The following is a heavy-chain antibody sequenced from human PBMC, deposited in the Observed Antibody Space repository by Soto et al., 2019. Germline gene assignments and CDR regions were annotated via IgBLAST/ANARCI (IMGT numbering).Heavy chain of an antibody. V-gene: IGHV1-2*02. J-gene: IGHJ5*02. CDR3: ATVDGVFGIWFDP. CDR2: INPNSGST. D-gene: IGHD3-16*01. CDR1: GYTFTGHY. Sequence: QVQLVQSGAEVKKPGASVRVSCKASGYTFTGHYIHWVRQAPGQGLEWMGWINPNSGSTTYAQKFQGRVTMTRDTYISTAYMELSSLRSDDTAVFYCATVDGVFGIWFDPWGQGTLVTVSS.